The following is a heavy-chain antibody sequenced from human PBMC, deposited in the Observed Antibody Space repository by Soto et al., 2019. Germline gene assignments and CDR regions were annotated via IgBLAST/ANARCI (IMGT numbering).Heavy chain of an antibody. D-gene: IGHD6-19*01. CDR1: CGSISSYY. CDR2: IYYSGST. CDR3: ARDTAVAGRHYYGMDV. Sequence: PSETLSLTCTVSCGSISSYYWSWIRQPPGKGLEWIGYIYYSGSTNYNPSLKSRVTISVDTSKNQFSLKLSSVTAADTAVYYCARDTAVAGRHYYGMDVWGQGTTVTVSS. V-gene: IGHV4-59*01. J-gene: IGHJ6*02.